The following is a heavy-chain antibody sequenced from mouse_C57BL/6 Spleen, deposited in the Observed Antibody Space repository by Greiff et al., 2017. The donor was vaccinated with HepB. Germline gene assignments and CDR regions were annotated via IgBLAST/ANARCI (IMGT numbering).Heavy chain of an antibody. CDR2: ISSGSSTI. V-gene: IGHV5-17*01. D-gene: IGHD1-1*01. Sequence: EVQVVESGGGLVKPGGSLKLSCAASGFTFSDYGMHWVRQAPEKGLEWVAYISSGSSTIYYADTVKGRFTISRDNAKNTLFLQMTSLRSEDTAMYYCARRYGSPYAMDYWGQGTSVTVSS. CDR1: GFTFSDYG. J-gene: IGHJ4*01. CDR3: ARRYGSPYAMDY.